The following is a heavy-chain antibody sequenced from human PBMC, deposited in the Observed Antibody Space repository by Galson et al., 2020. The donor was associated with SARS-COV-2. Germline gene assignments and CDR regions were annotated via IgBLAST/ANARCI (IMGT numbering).Heavy chain of an antibody. CDR3: ARGYSYGLDY. D-gene: IGHD5-12*01. CDR1: GFIFSDVA. Sequence: GESLKISCAASGFIFSDVAIHWVRQASGKGLEWVGRIRSKGKNYATIYSASVEGRFTISRDDSKNMAYLQVNNLEPEDTAVYYCARGYSYGLDYWGQGALITVSS. CDR2: IRSKGKNYAT. J-gene: IGHJ4*02. V-gene: IGHV3-73*01.